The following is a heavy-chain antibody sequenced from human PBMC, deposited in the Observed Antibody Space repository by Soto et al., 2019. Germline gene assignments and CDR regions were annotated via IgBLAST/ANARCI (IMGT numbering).Heavy chain of an antibody. CDR2: IIPIFGTA. D-gene: IGHD3-3*01. J-gene: IGHJ5*02. CDR3: ARAGFLEWLLTNSHRANWFDP. V-gene: IGHV1-69*06. CDR1: GGTFSSYA. Sequence: SVKVSCKASGGTFSSYAISWVRQAPGQGLEWMGGIIPIFGTANYAQKFQGRVTITADKSTSTAYMELSSLRSEDTAVYYCARAGFLEWLLTNSHRANWFDPWGQGTLVTVSS.